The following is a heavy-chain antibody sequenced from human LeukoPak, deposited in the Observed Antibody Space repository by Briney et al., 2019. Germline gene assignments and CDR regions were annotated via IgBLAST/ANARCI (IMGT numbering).Heavy chain of an antibody. Sequence: GRSLRLSCAASGFIFSNYAMHWVRQAPGKGLEWVAGISYGGSYKYYADSVKGRVTISRDNSENTLYLEMNSLRAEDTAIYYCARGGYGDYRRGDYWGQGTLVTVSS. D-gene: IGHD4-17*01. CDR2: ISYGGSYK. J-gene: IGHJ4*02. CDR3: ARGGYGDYRRGDY. CDR1: GFIFSNYA. V-gene: IGHV3-30*04.